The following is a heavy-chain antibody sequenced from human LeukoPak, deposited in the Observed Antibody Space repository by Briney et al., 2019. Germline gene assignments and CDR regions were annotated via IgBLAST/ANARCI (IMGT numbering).Heavy chain of an antibody. Sequence: ASEKVSCKASGGTFSSYATSWVRQAPGQGLEWMGGIIPIFGTANYAQKFQGRVTITADESTSTAYMELSSLRSEDTAVYYCARELDSSGWYYYWGQGTLVTVSS. CDR1: GGTFSSYA. V-gene: IGHV1-69*13. CDR3: ARELDSSGWYYY. CDR2: IIPIFGTA. D-gene: IGHD6-19*01. J-gene: IGHJ4*02.